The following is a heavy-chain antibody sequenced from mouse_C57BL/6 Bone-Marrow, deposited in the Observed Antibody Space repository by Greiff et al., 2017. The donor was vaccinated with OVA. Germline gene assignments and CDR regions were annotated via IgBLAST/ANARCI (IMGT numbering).Heavy chain of an antibody. V-gene: IGHV5-4*01. J-gene: IGHJ2*01. CDR1: GFTFSSYA. D-gene: IGHD2-2*01. CDR2: ISDGGSYT. CDR3: ARVMVTTEGFDY. Sequence: EVQRVESGGGLVKPGGSLKLSCAASGFTFSSYAMSWVRQTPEKRLEWVATISDGGSYTYYPDNVKGRFTIYGDNAKNKLYLQMSHLKSEDTAMYYCARVMVTTEGFDYWGQGTTLTVSS.